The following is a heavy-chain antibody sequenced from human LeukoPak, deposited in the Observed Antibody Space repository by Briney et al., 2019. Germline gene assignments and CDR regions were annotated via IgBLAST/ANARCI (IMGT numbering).Heavy chain of an antibody. CDR2: IYSGGST. J-gene: IGHJ5*02. CDR3: ARMVGADNWFDP. D-gene: IGHD2-15*01. Sequence: GRSLRLSSAASGFTVSSNYMSWVRQAPGKGLEWVSVIYSGGSTYYADSVKGRFTISRDNSKNTLYLQMNSLRAEDTAVYYCARMVGADNWFDPWGQGTLVTVSS. V-gene: IGHV3-66*01. CDR1: GFTVSSNY.